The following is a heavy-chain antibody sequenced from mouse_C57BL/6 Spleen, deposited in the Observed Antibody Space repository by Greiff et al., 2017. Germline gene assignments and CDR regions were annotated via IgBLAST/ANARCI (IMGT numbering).Heavy chain of an antibody. CDR2: ISYDGSN. Sequence: DVQLVESGPGLVKPSQSLSLTCSVTGYSITSGYYWNWIRQFPGNKLEWMGYISYDGSNNYNPSLKIRISFTLDTSKTQSFLKLNSVNAEDTATYYSASGDYSPAWFAYWGQGTLVTVSA. CDR1: GYSITSGYY. J-gene: IGHJ3*01. CDR3: ASGDYSPAWFAY. V-gene: IGHV3-6*01. D-gene: IGHD2-12*01.